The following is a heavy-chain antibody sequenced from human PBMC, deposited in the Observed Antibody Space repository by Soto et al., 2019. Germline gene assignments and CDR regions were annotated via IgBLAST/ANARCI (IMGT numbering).Heavy chain of an antibody. CDR2: INPNSGGT. D-gene: IGHD3-22*01. Sequence: ASVKVSCKASGYTFTGYYMHWVRQAPGQGLEWMGWINPNSGGTNYAQKFQGRVTMTRDTSISTAYMELSRLRSDDTAVYYCAGAYYDSSGYRFEYFQHWGQGTLVTVPQ. J-gene: IGHJ1*01. CDR3: AGAYYDSSGYRFEYFQH. V-gene: IGHV1-2*02. CDR1: GYTFTGYY.